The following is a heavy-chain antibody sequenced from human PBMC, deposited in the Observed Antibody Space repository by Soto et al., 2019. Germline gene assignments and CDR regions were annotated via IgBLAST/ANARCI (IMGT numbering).Heavy chain of an antibody. J-gene: IGHJ4*02. CDR3: ARDFPRVLVVVPAAELDY. Sequence: GGSLRLSCAASGFTFSSYWMSWVRQAPGKGLEWVANIKQDGSEKYYVDSVKGRFTISRDNAKNSLYLQMNSLRAEDTAVYYCARDFPRVLVVVPAAELDYWGQGTLVTVSS. CDR1: GFTFSSYW. D-gene: IGHD2-2*01. V-gene: IGHV3-7*05. CDR2: IKQDGSEK.